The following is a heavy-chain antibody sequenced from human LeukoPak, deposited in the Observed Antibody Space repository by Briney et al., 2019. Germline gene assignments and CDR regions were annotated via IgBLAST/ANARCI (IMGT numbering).Heavy chain of an antibody. V-gene: IGHV1-46*01. CDR3: ARDQGVVDIAYYNPDAFDI. CDR1: GYTFTSYY. CDR2: IHPSGGST. D-gene: IGHD3-10*01. J-gene: IGHJ3*02. Sequence: ASVKVSCKASGYTFTSYYMHWVRQAPGQGLEWMGIIHPSGGSTSYAQKFQGRVTMTRDMSTSTAYMELSSLSSEDTAVYYCARDQGVVDIAYYNPDAFDIWGQGTLVTVSS.